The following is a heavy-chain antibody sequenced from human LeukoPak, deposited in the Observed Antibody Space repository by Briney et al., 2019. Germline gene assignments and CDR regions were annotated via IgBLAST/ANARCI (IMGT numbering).Heavy chain of an antibody. Sequence: SETLSLTCAVYGGSFSGYYWSWIRQPTGKALEWIGRIYSSGSTNYNPSLKSRVTISVDTSKNQFSLKLSSVTAADTAVYYCASLTTAEAFDIWGQGTMVTVSS. CDR1: GGSFSGYY. V-gene: IGHV4-59*10. D-gene: IGHD3-22*01. CDR2: IYSSGST. J-gene: IGHJ3*02. CDR3: ASLTTAEAFDI.